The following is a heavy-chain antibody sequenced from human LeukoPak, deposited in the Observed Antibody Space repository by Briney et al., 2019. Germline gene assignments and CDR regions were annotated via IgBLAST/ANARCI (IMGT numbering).Heavy chain of an antibody. Sequence: GSQRLSCAASGFTFNNPYMTWVRQAPGKGLEWVANIKQDGSETYYLDSVKGRFTISRDNAKNSLYLQLNNVRAEDTAVYYCARDSLGGSSYVSWGQGTLVTVSS. CDR2: IKQDGSET. J-gene: IGHJ5*02. D-gene: IGHD3-10*01. V-gene: IGHV3-7*04. CDR1: GFTFNNPY. CDR3: ARDSLGGSSYVS.